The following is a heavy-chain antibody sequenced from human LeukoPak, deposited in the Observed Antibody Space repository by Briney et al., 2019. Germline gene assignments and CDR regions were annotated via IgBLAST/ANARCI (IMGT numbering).Heavy chain of an antibody. J-gene: IGHJ6*02. CDR3: ARGLDTDDYDYYGMDV. Sequence: SETLSLTCTVSGGSISSYYWSWIRQPPGKGLEWIGSIYYSGSTYYNPSLKSRVTTSVDTSKNQFSLKLSSVTAADTAVYYCARGLDTDDYDYYGMDVWGQGTTVTVSS. CDR1: GGSISSYY. V-gene: IGHV4-39*07. CDR2: IYYSGST. D-gene: IGHD4/OR15-4a*01.